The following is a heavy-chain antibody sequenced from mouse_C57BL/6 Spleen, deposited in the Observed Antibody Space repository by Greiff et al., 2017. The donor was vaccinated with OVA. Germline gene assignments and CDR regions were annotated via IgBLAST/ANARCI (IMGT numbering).Heavy chain of an antibody. D-gene: IGHD2-4*01. CDR1: GFTFSDYY. CDR3: TRDTWGLRYFDV. Sequence: EVKVVESEGGLVQPGSSMKLSCTASGFTFSDYYMAWVRQVPEKGLEWVANINYDGSSTYYLDSLKSRFIISRDNAKNILYLQMSSLKSEDTATYYCTRDTWGLRYFDVWGTGTTVTVSS. J-gene: IGHJ1*03. V-gene: IGHV5-16*01. CDR2: INYDGSST.